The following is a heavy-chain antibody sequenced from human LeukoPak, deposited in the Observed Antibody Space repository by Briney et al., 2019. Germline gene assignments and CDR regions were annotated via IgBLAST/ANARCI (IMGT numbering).Heavy chain of an antibody. D-gene: IGHD3-22*01. CDR1: GFTFSSYW. V-gene: IGHV3-7*01. J-gene: IGHJ4*02. CDR2: IKQDGNEK. Sequence: GGSLRLSCAASGFTFSSYWMSWVRQAPGQGLERVANIKQDGNEKYYVDSVKGRFTISRDNAKNSLYLQMNSLRAEDTAMYYCASEDSSAYYSFHCWGQGTLVTVSS. CDR3: ASEDSSAYYSFHC.